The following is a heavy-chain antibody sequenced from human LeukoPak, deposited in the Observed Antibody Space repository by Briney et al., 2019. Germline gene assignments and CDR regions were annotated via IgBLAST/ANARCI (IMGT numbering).Heavy chain of an antibody. CDR2: IGSGSSAI. Sequence: LGGSLRLSCEASGFTFTTYSMTWVRQAPGKGLEWVSIIGSGSSAIFSADALKGRFTISRDDAKNLLNLDMNSLRAEDTAVYYCARGHTAVTRHFDFWGQGTLVTVSS. J-gene: IGHJ4*02. D-gene: IGHD4-17*01. CDR3: ARGHTAVTRHFDF. V-gene: IGHV3-21*01. CDR1: GFTFTTYS.